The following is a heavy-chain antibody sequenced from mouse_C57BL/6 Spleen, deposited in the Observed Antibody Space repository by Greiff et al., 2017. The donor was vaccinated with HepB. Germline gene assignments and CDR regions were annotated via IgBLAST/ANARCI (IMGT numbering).Heavy chain of an antibody. Sequence: EVKLVESGGDLVKPGGSLKLSCAASGFTFSSYGMSWVRQTPDKRLEWVATISSGGSYTYYPDSVKGRITISRDNAKNTLYLQMSSLKSEDTAMYYCARHTMVTTRGYFDYWGQGTTLTVSS. J-gene: IGHJ2*01. V-gene: IGHV5-6*02. CDR3: ARHTMVTTRGYFDY. CDR1: GFTFSSYG. D-gene: IGHD2-2*01. CDR2: ISSGGSYT.